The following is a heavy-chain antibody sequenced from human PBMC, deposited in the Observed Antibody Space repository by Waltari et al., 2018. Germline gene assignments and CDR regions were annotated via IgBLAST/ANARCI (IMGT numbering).Heavy chain of an antibody. Sequence: QVQLVQSGAEVKKPGASVKVYCKASGYTFTSYDITWVRQATGQGLEWMGWMNPNSGSTGYVQKFQGRVTMTRNTSISTAYMELSSLRSDDTAVYYCARGSDILTGYYSGDVWGKGTTVTVSS. D-gene: IGHD3-9*01. CDR2: MNPNSGST. CDR3: ARGSDILTGYYSGDV. V-gene: IGHV1-8*01. CDR1: GYTFTSYD. J-gene: IGHJ6*04.